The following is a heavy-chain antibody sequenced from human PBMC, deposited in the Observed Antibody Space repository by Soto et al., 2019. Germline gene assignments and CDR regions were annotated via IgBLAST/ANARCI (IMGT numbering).Heavy chain of an antibody. V-gene: IGHV3-30*18. Sequence: PGGSLRLSCTGPGFTFSYYGMHWVRQAPGKGLDWVALISYDGSSEYYADSVKDRFTISRDNSKNTLYLEMNRVKPEDTGVYYRAKEIEAAAIRLDFYYYGLDVWGQGTTVTVSS. CDR3: AKEIEAAAIRLDFYYYGLDV. CDR1: GFTFSYYG. CDR2: ISYDGSSE. J-gene: IGHJ6*02. D-gene: IGHD2-2*02.